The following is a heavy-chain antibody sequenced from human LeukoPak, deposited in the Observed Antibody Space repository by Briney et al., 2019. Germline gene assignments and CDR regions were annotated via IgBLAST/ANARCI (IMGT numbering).Heavy chain of an antibody. CDR3: AKDDRRRGKYYFDY. CDR2: ISGSGGST. CDR1: GFTFSSYA. V-gene: IGHV3-23*01. D-gene: IGHD3-16*02. J-gene: IGHJ4*02. Sequence: GGSLRLSCAASGFTFSSYAMSWVRQAPGKGLEWVSGISGSGGSTYYADSVKGRFTISRDNSKNTLYLQMNSLRAEDTAVYYCAKDDRRRGKYYFDYWGQGTLATVSS.